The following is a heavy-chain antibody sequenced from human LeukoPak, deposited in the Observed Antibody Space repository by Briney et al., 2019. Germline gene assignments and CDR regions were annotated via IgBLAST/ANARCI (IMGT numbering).Heavy chain of an antibody. CDR2: IIPILGIA. J-gene: IGHJ4*02. V-gene: IGHV1-69*04. CDR1: GGTFSSYT. CDR3: AGEKTGTKYYFDY. Sequence: ASVKVSCKASGGTFSSYTISWVRQAPGQGLEWMGRIIPILGIANYAQKFQGRVTITADKSTSTAYMELSSLRSEDTAVYYCAGEKTGTKYYFDYWGQGTLVTVSS. D-gene: IGHD1-7*01.